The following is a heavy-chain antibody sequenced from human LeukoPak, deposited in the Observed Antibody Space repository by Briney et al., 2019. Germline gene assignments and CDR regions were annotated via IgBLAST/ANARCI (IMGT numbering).Heavy chain of an antibody. V-gene: IGHV3-21*01. CDR2: ITSTSSYI. Sequence: TGGSLRLSCAASGLTFSTYNMNWVRQAPGKGLEWVSSITSTSSYIYYADSMKGRFTISRDNAKNSLYLQMNSLRAEDTAVYYCARDRSYYDTSGYYRDPDSFDIWGQGTMVTVSS. CDR1: GLTFSTYN. CDR3: ARDRSYYDTSGYYRDPDSFDI. D-gene: IGHD3-22*01. J-gene: IGHJ3*02.